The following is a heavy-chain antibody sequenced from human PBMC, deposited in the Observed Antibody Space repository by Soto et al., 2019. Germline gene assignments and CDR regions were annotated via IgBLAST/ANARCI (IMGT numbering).Heavy chain of an antibody. V-gene: IGHV3-15*07. J-gene: IGHJ4*02. CDR3: TPLALKYSSGWYEFSD. CDR2: IKSKTDAGTT. Sequence: EVQLVESGGGLVKPGGSLRLSCAASGFTFSNVWMNWVRQAPGKGLEWVGRIKSKTDAGTTDYAGPVKGRFTISRDDSKNTQYLQMNSPKTEDTAGYYCTPLALKYSSGWYEFSDWGQGTLVTVSS. D-gene: IGHD6-19*01. CDR1: GFTFSNVW.